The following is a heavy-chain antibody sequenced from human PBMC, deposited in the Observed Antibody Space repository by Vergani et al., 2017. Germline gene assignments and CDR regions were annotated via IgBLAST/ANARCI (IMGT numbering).Heavy chain of an antibody. Sequence: QVQLVQSGAEVKKPGASVKVSCKASGYTFTSYYMHWVRQAPGQGLEWMGIINPSGGSTSYAQKFQGRVTMTRDTSTSTVYMELSSLRSEDTALYYCARDRSRDGYFDYWGQGTLVTVSS. CDR1: GYTFTSYY. CDR3: ARDRSRDGYFDY. CDR2: INPSGGST. V-gene: IGHV1-46*01. D-gene: IGHD5-24*01. J-gene: IGHJ4*02.